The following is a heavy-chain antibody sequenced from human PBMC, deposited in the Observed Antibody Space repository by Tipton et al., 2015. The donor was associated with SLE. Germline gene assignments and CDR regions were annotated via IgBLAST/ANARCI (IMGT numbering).Heavy chain of an antibody. Sequence: QSGPEVKKPGSSVKVSCKASGGLLTTYAISWVRQAPGQGLEWMGGVIPISGTTSYAQKFQGRVTITADHSTTTAYMDLHSLTSEDTAVYFCARDSGSSGWFYYWGQGTLVTVSS. D-gene: IGHD6-19*01. V-gene: IGHV1-69*01. CDR3: ARDSGSSGWFYY. CDR2: VIPISGTT. CDR1: GGLLTTYA. J-gene: IGHJ4*02.